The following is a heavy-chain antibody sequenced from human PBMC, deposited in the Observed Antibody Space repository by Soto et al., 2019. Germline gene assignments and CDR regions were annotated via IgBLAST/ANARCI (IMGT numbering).Heavy chain of an antibody. CDR1: GGTFSSYA. D-gene: IGHD6-13*01. J-gene: IGHJ4*02. CDR2: IIPIFGTA. V-gene: IGHV1-69*13. Sequence: SVKVSCKASGGTFSSYAISWVRQAPGQGXEWMGGIIPIFGTANYAQKFQGRVTITADESTSTAYMELSSLRSEDTAVYYCARTRYRIAAAGPKRSFDYWGQGTLVTVSS. CDR3: ARTRYRIAAAGPKRSFDY.